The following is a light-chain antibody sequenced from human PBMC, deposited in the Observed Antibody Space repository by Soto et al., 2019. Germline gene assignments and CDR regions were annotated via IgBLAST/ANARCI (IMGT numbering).Light chain of an antibody. CDR2: WAS. CDR1: QSVLFSADNKNY. J-gene: IGKJ1*01. CDR3: QQYYSNPET. V-gene: IGKV4-1*01. Sequence: DIVMTQSPDSLAVSLGERATINCKSSQSVLFSADNKNYLAWYQHKAGQPPKLLIYWASIRESGVPDRFSGSGSGTDFTLTISSLQAEDVAVYYCQQYYSNPETFGQGTKVEIK.